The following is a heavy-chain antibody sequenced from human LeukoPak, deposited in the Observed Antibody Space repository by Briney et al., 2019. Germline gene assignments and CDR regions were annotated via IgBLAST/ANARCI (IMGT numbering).Heavy chain of an antibody. CDR2: IRYDGINK. J-gene: IGHJ4*02. CDR1: GFTFSRFG. D-gene: IGHD5-18*01. Sequence: GGSLRLSCAASGFTFSRFGMHWVSQAPGKGLEWVAFIRYDGINKYYADSVKGRFTISGDYSKNTLYLQMNSLRAEDTAVYYCAKDVEQIWVHYFDYWGQGTLVTVSS. V-gene: IGHV3-30*02. CDR3: AKDVEQIWVHYFDY.